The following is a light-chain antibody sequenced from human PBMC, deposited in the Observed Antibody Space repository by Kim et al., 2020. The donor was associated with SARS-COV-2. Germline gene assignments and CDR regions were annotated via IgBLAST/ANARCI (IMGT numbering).Light chain of an antibody. CDR1: QTISNW. CDR3: QQYKTYPWT. J-gene: IGKJ1*01. Sequence: ASVGDTVTITCRASQTISNWLAWYQEKPGKAPEFLIYAASSLESGVPSRFSGSGSGTEFTLTISSLQPDDFAIYHCQQYKTYPWTFGQGTKVDIK. V-gene: IGKV1-5*03. CDR2: AAS.